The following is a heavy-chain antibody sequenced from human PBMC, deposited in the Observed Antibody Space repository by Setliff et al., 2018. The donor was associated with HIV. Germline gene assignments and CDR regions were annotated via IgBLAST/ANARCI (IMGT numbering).Heavy chain of an antibody. D-gene: IGHD3-22*01. V-gene: IGHV3-30*04. CDR3: ARDFSTYYSSDS. CDR2: ISYDGSKK. Sequence: GGSLRFSCAASGFTFSRYGMHWVRQAPGKGLEWVAFISYDGSKKYDADFVKGRFTISRDNSKNTLYLQMNSLKTDDTAVYFSARDFSTYYSSDSWGQGTLVTVSS. J-gene: IGHJ4*02. CDR1: GFTFSRYG.